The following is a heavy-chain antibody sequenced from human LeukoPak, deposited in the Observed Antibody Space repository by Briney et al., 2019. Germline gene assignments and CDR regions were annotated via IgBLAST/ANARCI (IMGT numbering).Heavy chain of an antibody. Sequence: SLKVSCKASGGTFSSYAISWVRQAPGQGLEWMGRIIPIFGTANYAQNFQGRVTITADKSTSTAYMEPSSLTSEDTAVYYCAREENDSSSNYWGQGTLVTVSS. J-gene: IGHJ4*02. CDR1: GGTFSSYA. CDR2: IIPIFGTA. CDR3: AREENDSSSNY. V-gene: IGHV1-69*06. D-gene: IGHD6-6*01.